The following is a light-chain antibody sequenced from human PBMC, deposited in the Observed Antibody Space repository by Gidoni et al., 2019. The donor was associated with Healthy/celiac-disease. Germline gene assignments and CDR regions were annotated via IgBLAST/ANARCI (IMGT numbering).Light chain of an antibody. V-gene: IGKV3-20*01. CDR3: QQYGSSPPT. Sequence: EIVSTHSPGTLSLSPGERATLPCRASQSVSSSYLAWYQQKPGQAPRLLIYGASSRATGIPDRFSGSGSGTDFTLTISRLEPEDFAVYYCQQYGSSPPTFGQGTKVEIK. CDR1: QSVSSSY. CDR2: GAS. J-gene: IGKJ1*01.